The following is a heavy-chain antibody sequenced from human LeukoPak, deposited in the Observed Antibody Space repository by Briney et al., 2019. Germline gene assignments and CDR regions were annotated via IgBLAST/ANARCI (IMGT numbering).Heavy chain of an antibody. D-gene: IGHD3-16*01. CDR1: GGSFSGYY. Sequence: PSDTLSLTCAVYGGSFSGYYWSWIRQPPGKGLERIGEINHSGSSNYNPSLKSRVTISVDTSKNQFSLKLSSVTAADTAVYYCARGPEPQEHGSSYTYYWGQGNLVTVSP. V-gene: IGHV4-34*01. CDR2: INHSGSS. J-gene: IGHJ4*02. CDR3: ARGPEPQEHGSSYTYY.